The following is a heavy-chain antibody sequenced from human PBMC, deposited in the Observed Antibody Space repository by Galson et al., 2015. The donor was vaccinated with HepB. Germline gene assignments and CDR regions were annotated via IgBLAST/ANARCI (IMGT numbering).Heavy chain of an antibody. CDR2: TSSAGRNN. D-gene: IGHD3-22*01. V-gene: IGHV3-30*03. J-gene: IGHJ4*02. CDR3: ARAWGYYESSDY. CDR1: GFIFGCFA. Sequence: SLRPGGAASGFIFGCFAMHWGRQAPGKGVVWGADTSSAGRNNSYVDAVNGRFHDVRDNPKSALYLQMTNLRPEDTAMYYCARAWGYYESSDYWGQGTLITVSS.